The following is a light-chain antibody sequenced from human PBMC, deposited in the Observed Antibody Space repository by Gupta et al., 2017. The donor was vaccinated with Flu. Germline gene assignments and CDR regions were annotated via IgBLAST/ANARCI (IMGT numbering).Light chain of an antibody. Sequence: AIRMTQSPSSFSASTGDRVTITCRASQGIGRYLAWFQQKPGKAPNLLIYAASTLQSGVPSRFSGSGSGTEFTLTISFLQSEDFATYYCQQYYNYPRTFGQGTKVEIK. J-gene: IGKJ1*01. CDR1: QGIGRY. V-gene: IGKV1-8*01. CDR2: AAS. CDR3: QQYYNYPRT.